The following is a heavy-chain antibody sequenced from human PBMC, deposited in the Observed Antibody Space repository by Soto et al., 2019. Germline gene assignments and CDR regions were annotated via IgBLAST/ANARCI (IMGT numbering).Heavy chain of an antibody. Sequence: GGSLRLSCAASGFTFSSYGMHWVRQAPGKGLEWVAVISYDGSNKYYADSVKGRFTISRDNSKNTLYLQVNSLRAEDTAVYYCAKDGGVILLSNWFDPWGQGTLVTVSS. CDR2: ISYDGSNK. D-gene: IGHD2-15*01. CDR1: GFTFSSYG. CDR3: AKDGGVILLSNWFDP. J-gene: IGHJ5*02. V-gene: IGHV3-30*18.